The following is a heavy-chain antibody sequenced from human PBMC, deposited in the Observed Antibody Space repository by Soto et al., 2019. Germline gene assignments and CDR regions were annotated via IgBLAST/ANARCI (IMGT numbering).Heavy chain of an antibody. CDR2: ISYDGSNK. CDR1: GFTFSSYG. Sequence: ESGGGVVQPGRSLRLSCAASGFTFSSYGMHWVRQAPGKGLEWVAVISYDGSNKYYADSVKGRFTISRDNSKNTLYLQMNSLRAEDTAVYYCAKDRGIAAAGTSYYYYGMDVWGQGTTVIVSS. D-gene: IGHD6-13*01. J-gene: IGHJ6*02. CDR3: AKDRGIAAAGTSYYYYGMDV. V-gene: IGHV3-30*18.